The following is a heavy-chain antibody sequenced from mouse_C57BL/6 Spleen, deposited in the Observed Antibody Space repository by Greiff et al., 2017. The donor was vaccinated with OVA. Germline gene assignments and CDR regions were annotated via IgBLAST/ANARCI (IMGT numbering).Heavy chain of an antibody. J-gene: IGHJ3*01. D-gene: IGHD1-1*01. Sequence: VKLMESGPELVKPGASVKISCRASGYAFSSSWMNWVKQRPGKGLEWIGRIYPGDGDTNYNGKFKGKATLTADKSSSTAYMQLSSLTSEDSAVYFCAREGVELRPGAYWGQGTLVTVSA. CDR3: AREGVELRPGAY. CDR2: IYPGDGDT. CDR1: GYAFSSSW. V-gene: IGHV1-82*01.